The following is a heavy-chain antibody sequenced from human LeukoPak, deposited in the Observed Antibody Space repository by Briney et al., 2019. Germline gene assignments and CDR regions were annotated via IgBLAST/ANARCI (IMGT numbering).Heavy chain of an antibody. V-gene: IGHV1-69*13. CDR3: ARDPSYCTNGVCPDWFDP. CDR1: GGTFSSYA. CDR2: IIPIFGTA. D-gene: IGHD2-8*01. J-gene: IGHJ5*02. Sequence: SVKVSCKASGGTFSSYAISWVRQAPGQGLEWMGGIIPIFGTANYAQKFQGRVTITADESTSTAYMELSSLRSEDTAVYYCARDPSYCTNGVCPDWFDPWGQGTLVTVSS.